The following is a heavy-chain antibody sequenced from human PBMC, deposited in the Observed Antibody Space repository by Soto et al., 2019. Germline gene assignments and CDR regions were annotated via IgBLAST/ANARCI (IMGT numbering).Heavy chain of an antibody. Sequence: SVEVSCEASGGTFSSFPIAWVRQAPGQGLEWVGGIMPIFGTTKYAQNFRDRVTIYADESTSTAYMELSSLRFEDTAVYYCAMIEYSSGSDYWGQGTLVTVSS. CDR2: IMPIFGTT. J-gene: IGHJ4*02. CDR1: GGTFSSFP. D-gene: IGHD6-19*01. V-gene: IGHV1-69*13. CDR3: AMIEYSSGSDY.